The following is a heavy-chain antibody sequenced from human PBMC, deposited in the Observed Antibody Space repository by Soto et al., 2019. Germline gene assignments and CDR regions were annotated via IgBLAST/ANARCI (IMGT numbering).Heavy chain of an antibody. Sequence: QLQLQESGPGLVKPSETLSLTCAVTGASISRGGFHWGWIRQPPGQGLEWIGSLYSGSSFYNPSLKSRVTISADTSKNEFSLTLTSVTAAVTAVYYCARRGSGHTFDYWGQGTLVTVSS. CDR3: ARRGSGHTFDY. D-gene: IGHD3-10*01. V-gene: IGHV4-39*01. CDR2: LYSGSS. CDR1: GASISRGGFH. J-gene: IGHJ4*02.